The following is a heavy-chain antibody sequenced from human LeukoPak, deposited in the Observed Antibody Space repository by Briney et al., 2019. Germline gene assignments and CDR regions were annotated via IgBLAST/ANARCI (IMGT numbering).Heavy chain of an antibody. CDR1: GYTFTSYW. Sequence: GESLKISCKGSGYTFTSYWIGWVRQLPGKGLEWMGIIYPGDSNTRYSPSFQGQVTISADKSISTAYLQWSSLKASDTAIYYCARRQYGSGVDDAFDIWGQGTMVTVS. V-gene: IGHV5-51*01. J-gene: IGHJ3*02. D-gene: IGHD3-10*01. CDR2: IYPGDSNT. CDR3: ARRQYGSGVDDAFDI.